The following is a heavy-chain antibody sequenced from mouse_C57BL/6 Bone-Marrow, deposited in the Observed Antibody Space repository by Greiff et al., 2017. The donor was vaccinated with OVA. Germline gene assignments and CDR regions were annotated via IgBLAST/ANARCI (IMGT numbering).Heavy chain of an antibody. CDR3: VSRDYYGSSYY. CDR1: GFSFNTYA. V-gene: IGHV10-1*01. D-gene: IGHD1-1*01. Sequence: GGGLVQPKGSLKLSCAASGFSFNTYAMNWVRQAPGKGLEWVARIRSKSNNYATYYADSVKDRFTISRDDSESMLYLQMNNLKTEDTAMYYCVSRDYYGSSYYWGQGTSVTVSS. J-gene: IGHJ4*01. CDR2: IRSKSNNYAT.